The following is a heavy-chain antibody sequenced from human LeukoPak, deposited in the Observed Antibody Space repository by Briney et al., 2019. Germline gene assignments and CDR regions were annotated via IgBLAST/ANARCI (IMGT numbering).Heavy chain of an antibody. CDR1: GGSFSGYY. CDR3: TRMTTGHDY. V-gene: IGHV4-34*01. D-gene: IGHD4-17*01. CDR2: INHSGST. J-gene: IGHJ4*02. Sequence: SETLSLTCAVYGGSFSGYYWSWIRQPPGKGLEWIGEINHSGSTNYNPSLKSRVTLSIDTSRKQFSLNLRSVTVADAGIYYCTRMTTGHDYWGQGTLVTVSS.